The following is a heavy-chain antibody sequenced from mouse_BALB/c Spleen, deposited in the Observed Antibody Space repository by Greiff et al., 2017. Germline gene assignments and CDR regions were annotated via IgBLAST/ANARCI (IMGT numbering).Heavy chain of an antibody. J-gene: IGHJ2*01. D-gene: IGHD1-2*01. V-gene: IGHV1S29*02. CDR2: IYPYNGGT. CDR3: GTTATLGGADY. Sequence: EVQLQQSGPELVKPGASVKISCKASGYTFTDYNMHWVKQSHGKSLEWIGYIYPYNGGTGYNQKFKSKATLTVDNSSSTAYMELRSLTSEDSAVYYCGTTATLGGADYWGQGTTLTVSS. CDR1: GYTFTDYN.